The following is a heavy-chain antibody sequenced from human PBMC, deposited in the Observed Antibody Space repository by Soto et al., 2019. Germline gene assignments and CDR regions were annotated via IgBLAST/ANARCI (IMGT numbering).Heavy chain of an antibody. J-gene: IGHJ3*02. CDR3: ARDWGITMIPHRGGFDI. CDR1: GYTFTSYY. D-gene: IGHD3-22*01. CDR2: INPSGGST. Sequence: ASVKVSCKASGYTFTSYYMHWVRQAPGQGLEWMGIINPSGGSTSYAQKFQGRVTMTRDTSTSTVYMELSSLRPEDTAVYYCARDWGITMIPHRGGFDIWGQGTMVTVSS. V-gene: IGHV1-46*01.